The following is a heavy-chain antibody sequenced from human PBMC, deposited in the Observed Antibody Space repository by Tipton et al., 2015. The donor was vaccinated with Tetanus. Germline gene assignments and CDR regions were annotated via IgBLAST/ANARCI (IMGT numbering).Heavy chain of an antibody. J-gene: IGHJ4*02. CDR2: TYYRSKWFN. Sequence: GLVKPSQTLSLTCAISGDSVSSNSAAWNWIRQSPSRGLEWLGRTYYRSKWFNNYTVSVNGRLTINPDTSKNQFSLQLKSVTPEDTAVYYCAREEEQQTPYCYFDSWGRGTLVTVSS. CDR3: AREEEQQTPYCYFDS. V-gene: IGHV6-1*01. CDR1: GDSVSSNSAA. D-gene: IGHD6-13*01.